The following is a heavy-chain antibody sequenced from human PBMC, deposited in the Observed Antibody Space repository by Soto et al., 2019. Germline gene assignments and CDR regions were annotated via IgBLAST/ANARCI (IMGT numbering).Heavy chain of an antibody. J-gene: IGHJ4*02. CDR3: ARGYSSSSAAFDY. CDR1: GFTFSSFA. CDR2: MSYDGNNK. Sequence: QVQLVESGGGVVQPGRSLRLSCAASGFTFSSFAMHWVRQAPGKGLEWVAIMSYDGNNKYYADSVKGRFTISRDNSKNTLYLQMNSLRAEDTAVYYCARGYSSSSAAFDYWGQGTLVTVSS. D-gene: IGHD6-13*01. V-gene: IGHV3-30-3*01.